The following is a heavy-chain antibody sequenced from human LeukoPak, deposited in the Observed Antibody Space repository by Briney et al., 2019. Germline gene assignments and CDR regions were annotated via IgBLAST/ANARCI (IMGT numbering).Heavy chain of an antibody. CDR2: IYYSGST. Sequence: SETLSVTCTVSGGSISSSSYYWGWIRQPPGKGLEWIGSIYYSGSTYYNPSLKSRVTISVDTSKNQFSLKLSSVTAADTAVYYCASPAKQHIVVVTAIPHPFDIWGQGTIVIVTS. J-gene: IGHJ3*02. CDR3: ASPAKQHIVVVTAIPHPFDI. CDR1: GGSISSSSYY. D-gene: IGHD2-21*02. V-gene: IGHV4-39*01.